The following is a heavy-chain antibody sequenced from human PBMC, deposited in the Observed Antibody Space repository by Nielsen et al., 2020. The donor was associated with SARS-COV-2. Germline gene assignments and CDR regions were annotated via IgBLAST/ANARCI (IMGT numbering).Heavy chain of an antibody. CDR2: ISAYNGNT. D-gene: IGHD2-2*01. Sequence: ASVKVSCKASGYTFTSYAMHWVRQAPGQGLEWMGWISAYNGNTNYAQKLQGRVTMTTDTSTSTAYMELRSLRSDDTAVYYCARDQLGYCSSTSCRAFDYWGQGTLVTVSS. V-gene: IGHV1-18*01. CDR1: GYTFTSYA. J-gene: IGHJ4*02. CDR3: ARDQLGYCSSTSCRAFDY.